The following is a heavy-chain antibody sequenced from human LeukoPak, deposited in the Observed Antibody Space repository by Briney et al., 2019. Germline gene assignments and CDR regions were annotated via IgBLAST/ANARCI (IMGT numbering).Heavy chain of an antibody. CDR2: INPSGGGT. CDR3: AKDGDDILTGYYQGPNWFDP. D-gene: IGHD3-9*01. J-gene: IGHJ5*02. CDR1: GYTFTSYY. V-gene: IGHV1-46*01. Sequence: ASVKVSCKASGYTFTSYYIHWVRQAPGQGLEWMGVINPSGGGTSYAQKFQGRVTMTRDTSTSTVYMDLRSLRTEDTALYYCAKDGDDILTGYYQGPNWFDPWGQGTLVTVSS.